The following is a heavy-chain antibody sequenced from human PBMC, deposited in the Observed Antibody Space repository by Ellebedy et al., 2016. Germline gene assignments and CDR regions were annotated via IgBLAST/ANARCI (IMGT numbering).Heavy chain of an antibody. J-gene: IGHJ4*02. D-gene: IGHD4-23*01. V-gene: IGHV3-11*01. CDR3: ARDGVFMTTVVRAFDY. CDR1: AFNFSNYG. Sequence: GESLKISXVASAFNFSNYGMSWIRQAPGKGLEWVSYISSSGSTIYYADSVKGRFTISRDNAKNSLYLQMNSLRAEDTAVYYCARDGVFMTTVVRAFDYWGQGTLVTVSS. CDR2: ISSSGSTI.